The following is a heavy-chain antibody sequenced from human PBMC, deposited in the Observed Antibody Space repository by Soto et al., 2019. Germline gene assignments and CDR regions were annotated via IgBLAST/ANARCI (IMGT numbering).Heavy chain of an antibody. CDR3: ARGASSVTTFYFDL. CDR1: GCSFTSYA. D-gene: IGHD4-17*01. V-gene: IGHV1-3*01. Sequence: GASVKVSCKASGCSFTSYAMHWVRQAPGQRLEWMGWINAGNGNTKYSQKFQGRVTITRDTSASTAYMELSSLRSEDTAVYYCARGASSVTTFYFDLWGRGTLVTVSS. J-gene: IGHJ2*01. CDR2: INAGNGNT.